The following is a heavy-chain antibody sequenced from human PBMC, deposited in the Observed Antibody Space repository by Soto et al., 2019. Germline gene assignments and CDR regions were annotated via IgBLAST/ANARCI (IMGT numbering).Heavy chain of an antibody. V-gene: IGHV3-23*01. J-gene: IGHJ5*02. CDR3: AKSWTSITGTPNWFDP. CDR2: ISGSGGST. CDR1: GFTFSSYA. D-gene: IGHD1-20*01. Sequence: GGSLRLSCAASGFTFSSYAMSWVRQAPGKGLEWVSAISGSGGSTYYADSVKGRFTISRDNSKNTLYLQMNSLRAEDTAVYYCAKSWTSITGTPNWFDPWGQGTLVTVSS.